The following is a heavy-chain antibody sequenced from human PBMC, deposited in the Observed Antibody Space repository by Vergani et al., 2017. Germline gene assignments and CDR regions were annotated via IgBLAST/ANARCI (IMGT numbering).Heavy chain of an antibody. CDR2: ITYNGGRT. CDR1: GFTFNIYA. J-gene: IGHJ4*02. Sequence: EVQLVESGGGLVKPGGSLRLSCAASGFTFNIYAMSWVRQAPGKGLEWVSTITYNGGRTYYADSVTGRFTISRDDSKNTLYLQMSSLRVEDTAIYYCAELYGDDGYSPFWGQGTLVTVSS. CDR3: AELYGDDGYSPF. V-gene: IGHV3-23*04. D-gene: IGHD5-18*01.